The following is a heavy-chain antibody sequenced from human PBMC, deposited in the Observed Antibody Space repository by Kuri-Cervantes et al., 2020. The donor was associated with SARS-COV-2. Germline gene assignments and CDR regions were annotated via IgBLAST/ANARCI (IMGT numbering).Heavy chain of an antibody. V-gene: IGHV1-24*01. CDR1: GYTLTELS. J-gene: IGHJ4*02. CDR2: FDPEDDER. CDR3: ARVGDYYDSSGYYLY. D-gene: IGHD3-22*01. Sequence: ASVKVSCKVSGYTLTELSMHWVRQAPGKGLEWMGAFDPEDDERVYAQNFQGRVTMTTDTSTSTAYMELRSLRSDDTAVYYCARVGDYYDSSGYYLYWGQGTLVTVSS.